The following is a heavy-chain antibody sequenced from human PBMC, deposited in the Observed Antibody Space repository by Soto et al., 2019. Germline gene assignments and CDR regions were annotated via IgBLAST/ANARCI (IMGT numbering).Heavy chain of an antibody. CDR2: ISYDGSNE. J-gene: IGHJ4*02. Sequence: QVQLVESGGGVVQPGRFLRLSCAASGFSFSSYGMHWVRQAPGKGLEWVAVISYDGSNEHYADSVKGRFTISRDNSKDKVYLQMNSLRAEDTAVYYCAKDTYYYDSSGYYIFDCWGQGTLVTVSS. V-gene: IGHV3-30*18. CDR3: AKDTYYYDSSGYYIFDC. D-gene: IGHD3-22*01. CDR1: GFSFSSYG.